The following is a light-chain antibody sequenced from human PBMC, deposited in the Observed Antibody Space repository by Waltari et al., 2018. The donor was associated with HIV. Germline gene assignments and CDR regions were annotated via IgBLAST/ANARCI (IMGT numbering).Light chain of an antibody. Sequence: EVVMTQSPLSLPVTLGQQASISRRPSQLLVYRDGITYLSWFNQRPGQSPRRLIYKVSNRDSGVPDRFSGSGAGTDFTLKISRVEAEDVGVYYCMQGSHLYTFGQGTKLEIK. CDR3: MQGSHLYT. CDR2: KVS. CDR1: QLLVYRDGITY. J-gene: IGKJ2*01. V-gene: IGKV2-30*01.